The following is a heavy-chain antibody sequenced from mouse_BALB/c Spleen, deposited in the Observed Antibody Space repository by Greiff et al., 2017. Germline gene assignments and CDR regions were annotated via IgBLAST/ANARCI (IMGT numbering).Heavy chain of an antibody. CDR2: ISYDGSN. V-gene: IGHV3-6*02. Sequence: ESGPGLVKPSQSLSLTCSVTGYSITSGYYWNWIRQFPGNKLEWMGYISYDGSNNFNPSLKNRISITRDTSKNQFFLKLNSVTTEDTATYYCARGTMIDYWGQGTTLTVSS. CDR3: ARGTMIDY. J-gene: IGHJ2*01. CDR1: GYSITSGYY. D-gene: IGHD2-4*01.